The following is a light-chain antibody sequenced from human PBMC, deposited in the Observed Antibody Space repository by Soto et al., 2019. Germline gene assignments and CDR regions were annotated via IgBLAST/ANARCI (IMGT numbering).Light chain of an antibody. J-gene: IGKJ1*01. CDR2: NAS. CDR3: QQYNNGPQT. V-gene: IGKV3-15*01. CDR1: QRLXSS. Sequence: TQSAYTLSVSLGEGATLSCRASQRLXSSLDWYQQKPGQAPRFLXANASTRATGIPARLSGSGSGTDFTPTISGMHSEDFAVYYCQQYNNGPQTFGQGTKVDIK.